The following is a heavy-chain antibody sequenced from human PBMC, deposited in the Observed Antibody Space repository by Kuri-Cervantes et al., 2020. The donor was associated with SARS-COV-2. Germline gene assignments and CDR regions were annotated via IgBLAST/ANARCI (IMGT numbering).Heavy chain of an antibody. CDR2: IIPILGIA. Sequence: SVKVSCKASGGTFSSYTISWVRQAPGQGLEWMGRIIPILGIANYAQKFQGRVTITADKSTSTAYMELSSLRSEDTAVYYCARHPLSYCGGDCSSPSWYFDLWGRGTLVPSPQ. V-gene: IGHV1-69*02. CDR1: GGTFSSYT. J-gene: IGHJ2*01. CDR3: ARHPLSYCGGDCSSPSWYFDL. D-gene: IGHD2-21*02.